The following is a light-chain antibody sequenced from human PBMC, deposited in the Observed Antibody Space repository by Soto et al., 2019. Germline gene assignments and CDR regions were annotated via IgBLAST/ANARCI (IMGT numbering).Light chain of an antibody. Sequence: DIQMNQSPSSLSASVGDRITITCRASQSITSHLNWYQQKPGKAPKLLIYAASSLQSGVPSRFSGSGSGTDFTLTISSLQPEDFGTYYCQQTYSTPWTFGQGTKGEVK. V-gene: IGKV1-39*01. J-gene: IGKJ1*01. CDR1: QSITSH. CDR2: AAS. CDR3: QQTYSTPWT.